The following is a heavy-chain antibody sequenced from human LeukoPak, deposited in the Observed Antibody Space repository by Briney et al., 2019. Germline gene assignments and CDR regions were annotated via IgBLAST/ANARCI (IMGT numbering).Heavy chain of an antibody. CDR3: ARESNSLDY. J-gene: IGHJ4*02. D-gene: IGHD4-23*01. CDR1: GGSISSSSYH. V-gene: IGHV4-39*06. Sequence: SETLSLTCTVSGGSISSSSYHWGWTRQPPGKGLEWIGEIYHSGSTNYNPSLKSRVTISVDKSKNQFPLKLSSVTAADTAVYYCARESNSLDYWGQGTLVTVSS. CDR2: IYHSGST.